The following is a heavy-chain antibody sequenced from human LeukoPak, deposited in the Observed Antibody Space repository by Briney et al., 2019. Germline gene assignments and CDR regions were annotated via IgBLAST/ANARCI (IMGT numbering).Heavy chain of an antibody. CDR2: IYPGDSDT. CDR1: GYSFTSYW. D-gene: IGHD2-21*02. V-gene: IGHV5-51*01. J-gene: IGHJ6*02. Sequence: GESLKISCKGSGYSFTSYWIGWVRQMPGKGLEWMGIIYPGDSDTRYSPSFQGQVTISADKSISTAYLQWSSLEASDTAMYYCARCGGDFTHYYYYGMDVWGQGTTVTVSS. CDR3: ARCGGDFTHYYYYGMDV.